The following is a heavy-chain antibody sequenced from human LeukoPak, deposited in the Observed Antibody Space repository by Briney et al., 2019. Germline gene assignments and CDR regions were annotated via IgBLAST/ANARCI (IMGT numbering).Heavy chain of an antibody. CDR1: GYTFTSYA. CDR3: ARDLYYYGSGRHNDY. D-gene: IGHD3-10*01. J-gene: IGHJ4*02. CDR2: INAGNGNT. Sequence: ASVKVSCKASGYTFTSYAMHWVRQAPGQRLEWMGWINAGNGNTKYSQKFQGRVTITRDTSASTAYMELNSLRAEDTAVYYCARDLYYYGSGRHNDYWGQGTLVTVSS. V-gene: IGHV1-3*01.